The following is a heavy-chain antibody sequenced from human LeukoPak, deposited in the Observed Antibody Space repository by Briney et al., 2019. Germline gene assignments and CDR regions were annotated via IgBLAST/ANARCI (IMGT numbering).Heavy chain of an antibody. D-gene: IGHD2-15*01. CDR1: GGSISSYY. V-gene: IGHV4-4*07. J-gene: IGHJ3*02. CDR3: ARSCSGGSCPNDAFDI. CDR2: IYTSGST. Sequence: SETLSLTCTVSGGSISSYYWSWIRQPAGKGLEWIGRIYTSGSTNYNPSLKSRVTMSVDTSKNQFSLKLSSVTAADTAVYYCARSCSGGSCPNDAFDIWGQGTMVTVSS.